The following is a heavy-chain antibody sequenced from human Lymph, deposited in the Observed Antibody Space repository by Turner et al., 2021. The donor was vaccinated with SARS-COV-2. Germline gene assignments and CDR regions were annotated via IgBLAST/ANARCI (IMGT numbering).Heavy chain of an antibody. V-gene: IGHV3-7*01. CDR1: GFTFSYYW. D-gene: IGHD1-26*01. Sequence: EVQLVEPGGGLVQPGGSLRLSGAASGFTFSYYWMSWVRRAPGKGLEWVAEIKQDGSEKYYVDTMKGRFTISRDNAKNLLFLQMNSLRAGDTAVYYCARMGSSSWYFGYWGQGTLVTVSS. CDR2: IKQDGSEK. J-gene: IGHJ4*02. CDR3: ARMGSSSWYFGY.